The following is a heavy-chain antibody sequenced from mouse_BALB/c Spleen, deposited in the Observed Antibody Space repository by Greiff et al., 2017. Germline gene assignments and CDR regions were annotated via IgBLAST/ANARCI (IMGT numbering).Heavy chain of an antibody. D-gene: IGHD1-1*01. V-gene: IGHV8-8*01. Sequence: QVTLKECGPGILQPSQTLSLTCSFSGFSLSTSGMGVGWIRQPSGKGLEWLAHIWWDDDKRYNPALKSRLTISKDTSSNQVFLKIASVDTADTATYYCARIEDYGSSYGAMDYWGQGTSVTVSS. J-gene: IGHJ4*01. CDR3: ARIEDYGSSYGAMDY. CDR1: GFSLSTSGMG. CDR2: IWWDDDK.